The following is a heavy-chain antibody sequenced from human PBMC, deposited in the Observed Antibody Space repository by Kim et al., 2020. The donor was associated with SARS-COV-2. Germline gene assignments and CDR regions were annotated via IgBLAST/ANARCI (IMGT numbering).Heavy chain of an antibody. CDR3: AKQDSHHLVLGFENDVFDV. CDR1: GFTFKNYA. J-gene: IGHJ3*01. CDR2: ISGPATAT. Sequence: GGSLRLSCTVSGFTFKNYAMGWVRQAPGKGLDWVSSISGPATATYYADSVKGRFTISRDNSRNTLYLQMDGLRAEDTARYYCAKQDSHHLVLGFENDVFDVWGQGTMVTVSA. D-gene: IGHD2-2*01. V-gene: IGHV3-23*01.